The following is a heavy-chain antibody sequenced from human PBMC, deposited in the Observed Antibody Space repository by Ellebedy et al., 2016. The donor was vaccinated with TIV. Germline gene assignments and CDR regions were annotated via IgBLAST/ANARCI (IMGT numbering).Heavy chain of an antibody. V-gene: IGHV3-11*06. CDR1: GITLRDYY. Sequence: PGGSLRLSCAVSGITLRDYYMSWIRQAPGKGLEWVSYMSGSSSFTKYADAVKGRFTISRDNAKNSLYLQMTSLRAEDAAVYYSAADLGGSWFDYWGQGTLVTVSS. J-gene: IGHJ4*02. D-gene: IGHD6-13*01. CDR3: AADLGGSWFDY. CDR2: MSGSSSFT.